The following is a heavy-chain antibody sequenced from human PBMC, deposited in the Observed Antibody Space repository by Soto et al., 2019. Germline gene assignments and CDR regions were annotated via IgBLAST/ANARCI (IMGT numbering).Heavy chain of an antibody. Sequence: GESLKISCKGSGYSFTSYWHGWVRQMPGKGLEWMGIIYPGDSDTRYSPSFQGQVTISADKSISTAYLQWSSLKAPDTAMYYCAVGIAGAIDAIDIWGQGTMVTGSS. CDR3: AVGIAGAIDAIDI. V-gene: IGHV5-51*01. CDR1: GYSFTSYW. CDR2: IYPGDSDT. J-gene: IGHJ3*02. D-gene: IGHD2-2*02.